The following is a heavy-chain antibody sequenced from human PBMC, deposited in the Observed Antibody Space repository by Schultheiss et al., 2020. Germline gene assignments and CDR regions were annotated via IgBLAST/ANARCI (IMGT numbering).Heavy chain of an antibody. CDR3: ARGAAAAQGFDY. J-gene: IGHJ4*02. CDR1: GFTVSSNE. D-gene: IGHD6-13*01. V-gene: IGHV3-23*01. Sequence: GGSLRLSCVASGFTVSSNEMNWVRQAPGKGLEWVSFISSGGHITYYADSVKGRFTISRDNSKNTLYLQMNSLRAEDTAVYYGARGAAAAQGFDYWGQGTLVTVSS. CDR2: ISSGGHIT.